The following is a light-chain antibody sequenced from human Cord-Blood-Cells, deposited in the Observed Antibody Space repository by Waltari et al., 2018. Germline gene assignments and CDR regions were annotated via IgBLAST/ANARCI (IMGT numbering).Light chain of an antibody. J-gene: IGLJ3*02. CDR3: SSYTSSSTWV. CDR1: SSDVGGYNY. V-gene: IGLV2-14*01. Sequence: QSALTQPASVSGSPGQSITISCTGTSSDVGGYNYFSWYQQHPGKAPKLMIYEVSNRPSGVSNRFSDSKSGNTASLTISGLQAEDEADYYCSSYTSSSTWVFGGGTKLTVL. CDR2: EVS.